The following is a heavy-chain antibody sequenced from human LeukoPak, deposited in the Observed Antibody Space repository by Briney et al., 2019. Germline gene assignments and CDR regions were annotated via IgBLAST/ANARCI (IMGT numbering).Heavy chain of an antibody. J-gene: IGHJ6*02. Sequence: ASVKVSCKASGYTFTTYGISWVRQAPGQGLEWMGWISAYNGNTNYAQRLQGRVTMTTDTSTSTAYMELRSLRSDDTAVYYCAKDGTETSGGPAYYYYYGMDVWGQGTTVTVSS. CDR1: GYTFTTYG. CDR3: AKDGTETSGGPAYYYYYGMDV. CDR2: ISAYNGNT. D-gene: IGHD4-17*01. V-gene: IGHV1-18*01.